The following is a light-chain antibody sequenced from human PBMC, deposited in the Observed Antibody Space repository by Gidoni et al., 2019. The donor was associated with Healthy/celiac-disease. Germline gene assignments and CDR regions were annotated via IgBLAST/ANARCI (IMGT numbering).Light chain of an antibody. CDR3: VLYMSSGIVL. Sequence: QTVVTQEPSFSVSPGGTVTLTCCLSSGSVSPTYYPSWYQQTPGQAPRTLIYSTITRSSGVPDRFSGSIVGNKAALTITGAQADDESDYYCVLYMSSGIVLFGGGTKLTVL. V-gene: IGLV8-61*01. J-gene: IGLJ2*01. CDR1: SGSVSPTYY. CDR2: STI.